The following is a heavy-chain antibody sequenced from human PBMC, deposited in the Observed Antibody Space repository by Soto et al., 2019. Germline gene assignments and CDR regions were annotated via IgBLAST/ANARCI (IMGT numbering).Heavy chain of an antibody. CDR2: ISYDGSNK. CDR3: AKDPLVLANYDILTGYSNWFDP. D-gene: IGHD3-9*01. Sequence: GGSLRLSCAASGFTFSSYGMHWVRQAPGKGLEWVAVISYDGSNKYYADSVKGRFTISRDNSKNTLYLQMNSLRAEDTAVYYCAKDPLVLANYDILTGYSNWFDPWGQGTLVTVSS. J-gene: IGHJ5*02. V-gene: IGHV3-30*18. CDR1: GFTFSSYG.